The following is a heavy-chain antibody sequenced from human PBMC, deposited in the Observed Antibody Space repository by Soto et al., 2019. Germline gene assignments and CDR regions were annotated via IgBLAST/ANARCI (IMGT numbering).Heavy chain of an antibody. CDR2: IYYSGST. V-gene: IGHV4-30-4*01. Sequence: PSETLSLTCTVSGGSISSGDYYWSWIRQPPGKGLEWIGYIYYSGSTYYNPSLKSRVTISVDTSKNQFSLKLSSVTAADTAVYYCAGSNRAEYFQHWGQGTLVTVSS. D-gene: IGHD3-10*01. J-gene: IGHJ1*01. CDR1: GGSISSGDYY. CDR3: AGSNRAEYFQH.